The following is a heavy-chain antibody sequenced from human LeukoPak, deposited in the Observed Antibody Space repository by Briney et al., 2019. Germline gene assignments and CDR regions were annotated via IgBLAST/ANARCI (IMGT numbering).Heavy chain of an antibody. D-gene: IGHD1-14*01. CDR1: GFTFSSTV. J-gene: IGHJ4*02. CDR2: IRYDGNNK. Sequence: GGSLRLSCTASGFTFSSTVMHWVRQAPGKGLEWVSYIRYDGNNKYYGDSVKGRLTVSRDNSKNTLYLQMSSLRVEDTAVYYCARTYNPDYWGQGTLVTVSS. CDR3: ARTYNPDY. V-gene: IGHV3-30*02.